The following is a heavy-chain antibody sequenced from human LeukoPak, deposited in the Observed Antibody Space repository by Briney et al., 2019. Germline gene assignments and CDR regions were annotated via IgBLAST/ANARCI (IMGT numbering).Heavy chain of an antibody. CDR2: ISSSSSYI. V-gene: IGHV3-21*01. CDR1: GFTFSSYS. J-gene: IGHJ4*02. D-gene: IGHD1-1*01. CDR3: ARDGATGTTLDY. Sequence: PGGSLRLSCAASGFTFSSYSMNWVRQAPGKGLEWVSSISSSSSYIYYADSVKGRFTISRDNAKNSLYLQMNSLRAEDTVVYYCARDGATGTTLDYWGQGTLVTVSS.